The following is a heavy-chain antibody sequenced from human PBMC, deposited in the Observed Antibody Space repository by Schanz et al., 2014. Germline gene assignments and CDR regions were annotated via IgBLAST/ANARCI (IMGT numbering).Heavy chain of an antibody. CDR1: GITFSDYA. CDR2: IASGGSHT. J-gene: IGHJ6*02. Sequence: EVQLLESGGALEQPGGSLRLSCAASGITFSDYAMSWVRQAPGKGLEWVSTIASGGSHTFYADSVTGRFTISGDNSKNTVVFPFNSLRVSCAPLSSSSFISPAHHLTGRPGWSDGMDVWGQGTTV. D-gene: IGHD3-3*01. CDR3: SFISPAHHLTGRPGWSDGMDV. V-gene: IGHV3-23*01.